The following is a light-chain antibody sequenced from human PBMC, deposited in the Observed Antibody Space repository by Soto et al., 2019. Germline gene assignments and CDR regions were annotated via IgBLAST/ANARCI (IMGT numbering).Light chain of an antibody. V-gene: IGKV3-15*01. CDR3: QQYNNXLGT. J-gene: IGKJ1*01. Sequence: EIVMTQSPATLSVSPGERATLSCRASQSVSSNLAWYQQKPGQAPRLLIYGASTRATGIPARFSGSGSGTEFTLTISSLXXXXXXXXXCQQYNNXLGTFGQGTKVXIX. CDR1: QSVSSN. CDR2: GAS.